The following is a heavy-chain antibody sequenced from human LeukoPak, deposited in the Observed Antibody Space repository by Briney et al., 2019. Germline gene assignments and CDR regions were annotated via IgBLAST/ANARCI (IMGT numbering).Heavy chain of an antibody. Sequence: GGSLRLSCAASGFTFSSYGMHWVRQAPGKGLEWVAFIRYDGSNKYYADSVKGRFTISRDNSKNTLYLQMNSLGAEDTAVYYCAKGDTYYYDSSGWYMDVWGKGTTVTVSS. J-gene: IGHJ6*03. V-gene: IGHV3-30*02. D-gene: IGHD3-22*01. CDR1: GFTFSSYG. CDR2: IRYDGSNK. CDR3: AKGDTYYYDSSGWYMDV.